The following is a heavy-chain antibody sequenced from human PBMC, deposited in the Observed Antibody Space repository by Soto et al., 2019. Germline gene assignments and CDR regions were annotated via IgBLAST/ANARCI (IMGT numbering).Heavy chain of an antibody. CDR2: ISGSGGST. CDR3: AKVRHHQSGDCYYYGMDV. CDR1: GFTFSSYA. V-gene: IGHV3-23*01. D-gene: IGHD2-21*01. J-gene: IGHJ6*02. Sequence: EVQLLESGGGLVQPGGSLRLSCAASGFTFSSYAMSWVRQAPGKGLEWVSAISGSGGSTYYADSVKGRFTISRDNSKNTLYLLINSLRAEDTVLYYCAKVRHHQSGDCYYYGMDVWGQGTTVTVSS.